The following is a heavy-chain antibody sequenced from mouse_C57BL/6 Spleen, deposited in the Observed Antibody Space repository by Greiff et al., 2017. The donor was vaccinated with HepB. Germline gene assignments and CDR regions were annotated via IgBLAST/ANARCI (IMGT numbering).Heavy chain of an antibody. CDR2: ISDGGSYT. CDR3: ARGGRYGNYVFDY. J-gene: IGHJ2*01. CDR1: GFTFSSYA. Sequence: EVKLVESGGGLVKPGGSLKLSCAASGFTFSSYAMSWVRQTPEKRLEWVATISDGGSYTYYPDNVKGRFTISRDNAKNNLYLQMSHLKSEDTAMYHCARGGRYGNYVFDYWGQGTTLTVSS. D-gene: IGHD2-10*02. V-gene: IGHV5-4*03.